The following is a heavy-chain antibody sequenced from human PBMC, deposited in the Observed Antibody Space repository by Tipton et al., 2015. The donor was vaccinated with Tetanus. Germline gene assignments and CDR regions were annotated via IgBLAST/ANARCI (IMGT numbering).Heavy chain of an antibody. CDR1: GGSITSDNHY. D-gene: IGHD5-24*01. CDR2: IYHSGST. V-gene: IGHV4-30-4*08. J-gene: IGHJ3*01. Sequence: SGGSITSDNHYWSWIRQPPGKGLEWIGYIYHSGSTYYNASLKSRLDISLDTSKNQFSLRLTSVTVADTAVYYCARGGRDAYNNPLGAFDVWGRGTTVTVSS. CDR3: ARGGRDAYNNPLGAFDV.